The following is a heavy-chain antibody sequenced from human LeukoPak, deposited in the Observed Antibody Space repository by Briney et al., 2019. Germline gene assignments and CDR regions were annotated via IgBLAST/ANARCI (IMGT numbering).Heavy chain of an antibody. D-gene: IGHD6-13*01. CDR2: IWYDGSNK. CDR1: GFTFSSYG. J-gene: IGHJ4*02. V-gene: IGHV3-33*01. CDR3: ARGQIAAAGTWGLDY. Sequence: GGSLRLSCAASGFTFSSYGMHWVRQAPGKGLEGVAVIWYDGSNKYYADSVKGRFTISRDNSKNTLYLQMNSLRAEDTAVYYCARGQIAAAGTWGLDYWGQGTLVTVSS.